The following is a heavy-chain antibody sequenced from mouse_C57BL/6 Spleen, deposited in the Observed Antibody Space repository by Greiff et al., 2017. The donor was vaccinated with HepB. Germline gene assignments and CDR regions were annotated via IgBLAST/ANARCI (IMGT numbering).Heavy chain of an antibody. CDR1: GYAFSSSW. J-gene: IGHJ1*03. V-gene: IGHV1-82*01. D-gene: IGHD1-1*01. Sequence: QVQLQQSGPELVKPGASVKISCKASGYAFSSSWMNWVKQRPGKGLEWIGRIYPGDGDTNYNGKFKGKATLTADKSSSTAYMQLSSLTSEDSAVYFCARGDYYGSRHFDVWGTGTTVTVSS. CDR2: IYPGDGDT. CDR3: ARGDYYGSRHFDV.